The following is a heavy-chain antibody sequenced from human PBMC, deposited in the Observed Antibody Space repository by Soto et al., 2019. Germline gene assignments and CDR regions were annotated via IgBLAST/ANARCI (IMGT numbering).Heavy chain of an antibody. D-gene: IGHD6-6*01. V-gene: IGHV1-3*01. J-gene: IGHJ5*02. CDR1: GYTFTSYA. CDR3: ARGLYSSTSVWFDP. Sequence: GASVKVFCKASGYTFTSYAMHWVRQAPGQRLEWMGWINAGNGNTKYSQKFQGRVTITRDTSASTAYMELSSLRSEDTSVYCWARGLYSSTSVWFDPWGQGTLVTVST. CDR2: INAGNGNT.